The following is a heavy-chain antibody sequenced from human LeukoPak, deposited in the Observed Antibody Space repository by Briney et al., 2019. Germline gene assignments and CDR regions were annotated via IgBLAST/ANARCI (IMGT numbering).Heavy chain of an antibody. J-gene: IGHJ3*02. CDR1: GFIFSSYG. CDR3: ARAGYYDTKVKGAFDI. V-gene: IGHV3-30*03. CDR2: VAYDGSNE. D-gene: IGHD3-22*01. Sequence: GGSLRLSCAASGFIFSSYGMHWVRQAPGKGLEWVAVVAYDGSNEYYADSVKGRFTISRDNSKNTLFLQMNSLRVEDTAVYYCARAGYYDTKVKGAFDIWGQGTMVTVSS.